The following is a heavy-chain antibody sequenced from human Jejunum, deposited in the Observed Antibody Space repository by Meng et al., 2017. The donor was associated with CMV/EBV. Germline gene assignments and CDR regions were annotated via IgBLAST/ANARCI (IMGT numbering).Heavy chain of an antibody. Sequence: GYSFIDYYMNWGRQAPGQGLEWMGWISSVSGDTRSAQKFEGRVTMSRDTSISTSYMEVNSLKSDDTAIYYCARGAKGYGSGPLDYWGQGTPVTVSS. V-gene: IGHV1-2*02. CDR3: ARGAKGYGSGPLDY. J-gene: IGHJ4*02. CDR2: ISSVSGDT. CDR1: GYSFIDYY. D-gene: IGHD3-10*01.